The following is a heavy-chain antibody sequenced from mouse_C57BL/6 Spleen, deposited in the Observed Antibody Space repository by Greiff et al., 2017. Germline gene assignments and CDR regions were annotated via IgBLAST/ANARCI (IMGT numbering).Heavy chain of an antibody. D-gene: IGHD1-1*01. CDR3: ARGFITTVVPHWYCDV. CDR2: IYPRSGNT. CDR1: GYTFTSYG. J-gene: IGHJ1*03. Sequence: VQLQESGAELARPGASVKLSCKASGYTFTSYGISWVKQRTGQGLEWIGEIYPRSGNTYYNEKFKGKATLTADKSSSTAYMELRSLTSEDSAVYFCARGFITTVVPHWYCDVWGTGTTVTVSS. V-gene: IGHV1-81*01.